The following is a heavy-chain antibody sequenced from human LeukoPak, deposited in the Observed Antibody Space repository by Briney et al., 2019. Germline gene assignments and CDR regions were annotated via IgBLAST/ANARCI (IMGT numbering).Heavy chain of an antibody. J-gene: IGHJ4*02. CDR3: ARDRHQRGYSYGTLDY. Sequence: PGGSLRLSRAASGFTFSSYSMNSVRQAPGKGLEWVSSISSSSSYIYYADSVKGRFTISRDNAKNSLYLQMNSLRAEDTAVYYCARDRHQRGYSYGTLDYWGQGTLVTVSS. V-gene: IGHV3-21*01. D-gene: IGHD5-18*01. CDR2: ISSSSSYI. CDR1: GFTFSSYS.